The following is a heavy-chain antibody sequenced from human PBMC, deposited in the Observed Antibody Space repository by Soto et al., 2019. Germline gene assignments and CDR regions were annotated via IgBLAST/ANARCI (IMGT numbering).Heavy chain of an antibody. CDR3: ARIQYYYDSSGYGFDY. CDR1: GGSFSGYY. CDR2: INHSGST. V-gene: IGHV4-34*01. J-gene: IGHJ4*02. D-gene: IGHD3-22*01. Sequence: PSETLSLTSAVYGGSFSGYYWSWIRQPPGKGLECIGEINHSGSTNYNPSLKSRVTISVDTSKNQFSLKLSSVTAADTAVYYCARIQYYYDSSGYGFDYWGQGTLVTVS.